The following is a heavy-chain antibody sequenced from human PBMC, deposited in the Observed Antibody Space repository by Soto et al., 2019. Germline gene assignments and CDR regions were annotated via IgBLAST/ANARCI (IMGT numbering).Heavy chain of an antibody. CDR1: GFTFRSYA. V-gene: IGHV3-23*01. CDR2: ISGSGIST. J-gene: IGHJ2*01. CDR3: AKEPVGPDWDFDL. Sequence: DVRLLESGGGLVQPGGSLRLSCAASGFTFRSYAMSWVRQAPGKGLEWVSGISGSGISTHYADSVKGRFTVSRDNSTTTLYPQMNSLRAEDTAVYNCAKEPVGPDWDFDLWGRGTRVTVSS.